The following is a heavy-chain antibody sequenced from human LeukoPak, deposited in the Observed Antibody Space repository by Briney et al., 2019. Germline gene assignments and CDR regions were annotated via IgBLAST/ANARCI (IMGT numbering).Heavy chain of an antibody. CDR1: GFTFSSYA. D-gene: IGHD2-15*01. Sequence: GGSLRLSCAASGFTFSSYAMSWVRQAPGKGLEWVSAISGSGGSTYYADSVKGRFTISRDNFKNTLYLQMNSLRAEDTAVYYCAKNNRRYCSGGSCALFDYWGQGTLVTVSS. V-gene: IGHV3-23*01. J-gene: IGHJ4*02. CDR2: ISGSGGST. CDR3: AKNNRRYCSGGSCALFDY.